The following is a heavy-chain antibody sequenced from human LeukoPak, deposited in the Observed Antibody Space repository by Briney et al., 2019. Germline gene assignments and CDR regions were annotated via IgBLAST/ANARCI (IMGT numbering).Heavy chain of an antibody. CDR2: FDPGDGET. V-gene: IGHV1-24*01. CDR3: ATVQIVGATHLWFDP. Sequence: ASVKVSCKVSGYTLTELSMHWVRQAPGKGLEWMGGFDPGDGETIYAQKFQGRVTMTEDTSTDTAYMELSSLRSEDTAVYYCATVQIVGATHLWFDPWGQGTLVTVSS. CDR1: GYTLTELS. J-gene: IGHJ5*02. D-gene: IGHD1-26*01.